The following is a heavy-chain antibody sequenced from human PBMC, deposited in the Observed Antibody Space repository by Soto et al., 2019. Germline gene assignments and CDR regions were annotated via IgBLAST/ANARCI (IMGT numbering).Heavy chain of an antibody. CDR3: ARHGLYYDILTGYSLNWFDP. V-gene: IGHV4-39*01. D-gene: IGHD3-9*01. CDR1: GGSISSSSYY. CDR2: IYYSGST. J-gene: IGHJ5*02. Sequence: QLQLQESGPGLVKPSETLSLTCTVSGGSISSSSYYWGWIRQPPGKGLEWIGSIYYSGSTYYNPSLKSRVTISVDTSKSQFSLKLSSVTAADTAVYYCARHGLYYDILTGYSLNWFDPWGQGTLVTVSS.